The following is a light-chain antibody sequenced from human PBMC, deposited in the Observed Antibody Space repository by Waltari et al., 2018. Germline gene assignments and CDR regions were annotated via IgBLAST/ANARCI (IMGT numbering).Light chain of an antibody. CDR3: QVWDSSSDHRGV. V-gene: IGLV3-21*04. CDR1: NIGNKN. J-gene: IGLJ3*02. CDR2: YDT. Sequence: SFALTQPPSVSVAPGKTARITCGGNNIGNKNVHWYQQKPGKAPVLVIYYDTDRPSGIPERFSGSNSGNTATLTITRVEAGDEADYYCQVWDSSSDHRGVFGGGTKLTVL.